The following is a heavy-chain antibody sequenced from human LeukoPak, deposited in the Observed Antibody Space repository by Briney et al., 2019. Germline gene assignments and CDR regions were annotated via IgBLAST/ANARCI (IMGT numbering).Heavy chain of an antibody. D-gene: IGHD3-22*01. CDR1: RFTFSRYW. J-gene: IGHJ4*02. Sequence: GGSLRLSCAASRFTFSRYWMHWVRQAPGKGLVWVSRINSDGSSTNYADSVKGRSTISRDNAKNTLYLEMNSLRAEDTAVYYCARGGVSFHFDSSGYLDYWGQGILVTVSS. CDR2: INSDGSST. CDR3: ARGGVSFHFDSSGYLDY. V-gene: IGHV3-74*01.